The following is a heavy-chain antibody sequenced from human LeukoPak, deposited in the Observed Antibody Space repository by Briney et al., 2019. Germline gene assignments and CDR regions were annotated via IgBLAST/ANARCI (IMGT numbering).Heavy chain of an antibody. CDR2: IYHSGST. Sequence: PSETLSLTCTVSGYSITSGYYWGWIRQPPGKGLEWVGTIYHSGSTYYNPSLKSRVTISVDTSENQYFLDLSSVTAADTALYYCSRASSTSYYDYWGQGTLVSVSS. J-gene: IGHJ4*02. CDR1: GYSITSGYY. V-gene: IGHV4-38-2*02. D-gene: IGHD6-19*01. CDR3: SRASSTSYYDY.